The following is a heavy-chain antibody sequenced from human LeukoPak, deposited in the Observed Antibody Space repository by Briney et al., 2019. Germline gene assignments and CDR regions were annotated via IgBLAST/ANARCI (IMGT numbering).Heavy chain of an antibody. D-gene: IGHD3-22*01. Sequence: QSGGSLRLSCAASGFSFGDYGLTWVRQAPGKGLEWVSGINWNGDSTDYADSVKGRFTISRDNAKNSLYLQMNSLRAEDTALYYCARDLRVVITGSFDSWGQGTLVTVSS. CDR2: INWNGDST. J-gene: IGHJ4*02. CDR1: GFSFGDYG. V-gene: IGHV3-20*04. CDR3: ARDLRVVITGSFDS.